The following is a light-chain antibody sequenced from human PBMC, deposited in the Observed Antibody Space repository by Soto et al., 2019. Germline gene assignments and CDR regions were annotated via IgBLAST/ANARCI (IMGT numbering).Light chain of an antibody. J-gene: IGLJ1*01. CDR1: SSDVGAYKY. CDR2: GVS. CDR3: SCFKGRTTGDV. V-gene: IGLV2-14*03. Sequence: QSVLTQPASVSGSPGQSVTISCTGTSSDVGAYKYVSWHQKHPGKAPKLMIYGVSNRPSGVSNPFSGSQSGNTAFLTIYVLQDEDEADYYCSCFKGRTTGDVFGKGKKVTV.